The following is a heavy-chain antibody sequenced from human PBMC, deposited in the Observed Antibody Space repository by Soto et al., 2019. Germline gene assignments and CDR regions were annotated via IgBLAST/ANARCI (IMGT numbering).Heavy chain of an antibody. D-gene: IGHD3-22*01. Sequence: QVQLVQSGAEVKKPGSSVKVSCKASGGTFSSYTISWVRQAPGQGLEWMGRIIPILGIANYAQKFQGRVTITADKATSTDYMELSSLRSEDTAVYYCARDTIYYDSSGYYSRDWYFDLWGRGTLVTVSS. V-gene: IGHV1-69*08. J-gene: IGHJ2*01. CDR1: GGTFSSYT. CDR2: IIPILGIA. CDR3: ARDTIYYDSSGYYSRDWYFDL.